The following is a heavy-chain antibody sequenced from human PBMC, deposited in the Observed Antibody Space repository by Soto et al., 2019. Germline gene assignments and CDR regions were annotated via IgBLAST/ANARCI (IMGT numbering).Heavy chain of an antibody. V-gene: IGHV3-30*18. CDR3: AKVGCSSTSCYTHYYYYYGMDV. Sequence: GGSLRLSCAASGFTFSSYGMHWARQSPGKGLEWVAVISYDGSNKYYADSVKGRFTISRDNSKNTLYLQMNSLRAEDTAVYYCAKVGCSSTSCYTHYYYYYGMDVWGQGTTVTVSS. CDR2: ISYDGSNK. J-gene: IGHJ6*02. CDR1: GFTFSSYG. D-gene: IGHD2-2*02.